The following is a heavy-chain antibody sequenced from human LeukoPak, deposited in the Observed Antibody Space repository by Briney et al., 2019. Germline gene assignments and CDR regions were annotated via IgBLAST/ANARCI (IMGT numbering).Heavy chain of an antibody. CDR2: ISYDGSSK. D-gene: IGHD6-13*01. Sequence: GRSLRLSCAASGFTFSSYAMHWVRQAPGKGLEWVAVISYDGSSKYYADSVKGRFTISGDNSKNTLYLQMNSLRAEDTAVYYCARDGIAADYYYYYMDVWGKGTTVTVSS. J-gene: IGHJ6*03. CDR3: ARDGIAADYYYYYMDV. CDR1: GFTFSSYA. V-gene: IGHV3-30*01.